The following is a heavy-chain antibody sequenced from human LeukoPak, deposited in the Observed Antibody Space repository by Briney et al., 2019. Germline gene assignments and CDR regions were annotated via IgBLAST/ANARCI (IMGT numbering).Heavy chain of an antibody. J-gene: IGHJ4*02. CDR2: ISSSGSGGNT. CDR1: GVTLSNYA. D-gene: IGHD3-10*01. V-gene: IGHV3-23*01. CDR3: ARAPSGDPGGVDS. Sequence: GGSLRLSCVASGVTLSNYAMSWARQAPGKGLEWVSGISSSGSGGNTYYADSLKGRFTISRDNSKSTLYLQMNSLTVEDTAVYYCARAPSGDPGGVDSWGQGTLVTVSS.